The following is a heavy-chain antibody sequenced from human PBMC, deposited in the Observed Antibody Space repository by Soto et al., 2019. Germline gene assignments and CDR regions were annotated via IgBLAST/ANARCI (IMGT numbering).Heavy chain of an antibody. CDR1: GFTFTSYG. CDR2: IWHDGSNE. Sequence: QVQLVESGGGVVQPGRSLRLSCVASGFTFTSYGMHWVRQAPGKGLEWVAVIWHDGSNEYYADSVRGRFTISRDNSKKTLYLHMNSLRAEDTAVYYCARASPPDYWGQGTLVTVSS. J-gene: IGHJ4*02. CDR3: ARASPPDY. V-gene: IGHV3-33*01.